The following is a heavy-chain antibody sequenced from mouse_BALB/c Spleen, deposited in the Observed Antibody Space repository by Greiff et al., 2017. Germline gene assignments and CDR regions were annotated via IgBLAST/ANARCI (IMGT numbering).Heavy chain of an antibody. D-gene: IGHD1-1*01. V-gene: IGHV14-1*02. J-gene: IGHJ3*01. CDR1: GFNIKDYY. CDR3: ARRDYYCSSPWFAY. CDR2: IDPENGNT. Sequence: VQLQQSGAELVRPGALVKLSCKASGFNIKDYYMHWVKQRPEQGLEWIGWIDPENGNTIYDPKFQGKASITADTSSNTAYLQLSSLTSEDTAVYYCARRDYYCSSPWFAYWGQGTLVNVSA.